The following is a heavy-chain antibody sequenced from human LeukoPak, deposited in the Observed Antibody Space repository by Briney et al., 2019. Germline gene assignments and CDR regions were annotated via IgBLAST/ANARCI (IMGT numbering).Heavy chain of an antibody. CDR2: ISAYNGNT. Sequence: ASVKVSCKASGYTFTSYGISGGRQAPGQGLEWMGWISAYNGNTNYAQKLQGRVTMTTDTSTSTAYMELRSLRSDDTAVYYCARDSITMVRGVIGYWGQGTLVTVSS. V-gene: IGHV1-18*01. D-gene: IGHD3-10*01. CDR1: GYTFTSYG. CDR3: ARDSITMVRGVIGY. J-gene: IGHJ4*02.